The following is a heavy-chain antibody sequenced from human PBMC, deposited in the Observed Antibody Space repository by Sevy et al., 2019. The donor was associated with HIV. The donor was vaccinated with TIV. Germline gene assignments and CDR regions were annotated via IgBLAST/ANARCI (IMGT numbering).Heavy chain of an antibody. CDR1: GFTFSTHA. V-gene: IGHV3-30-3*01. CDR2: ISYDGHIE. Sequence: GGSLRLSCAASGFTFSTHAMHWVRQAPGKGLEWVAIISYDGHIEYYPDSVKGRFTISRDDSKNTLYLQMNSLRSEDTALYYCARDLGYESTGYLPLFDNWGQGTLVTVSS. J-gene: IGHJ4*02. D-gene: IGHD3-22*01. CDR3: ARDLGYESTGYLPLFDN.